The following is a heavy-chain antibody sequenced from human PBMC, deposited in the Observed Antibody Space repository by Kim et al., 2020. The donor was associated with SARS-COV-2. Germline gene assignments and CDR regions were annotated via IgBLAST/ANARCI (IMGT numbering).Heavy chain of an antibody. V-gene: IGHV1-69*13. Sequence: SVKVSCKASGGTFSSYAISWVRQAPGQGLEWMGGIIPIFGTANYAQKFQGRVTITADESTSTAYMELSSLRSEDTAVYYCARDLQPGVAGPPLGYWGQGTLVTVSS. CDR3: ARDLQPGVAGPPLGY. D-gene: IGHD6-19*01. CDR1: GGTFSSYA. CDR2: IIPIFGTA. J-gene: IGHJ4*02.